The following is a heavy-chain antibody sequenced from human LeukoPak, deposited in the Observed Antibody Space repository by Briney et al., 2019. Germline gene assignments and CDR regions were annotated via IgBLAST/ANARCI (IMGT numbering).Heavy chain of an antibody. Sequence: SETLSLTCTVSGGSISRYYWSWIRRPPGKGLEWIGYIDDSGNTNYNPSLKSQVTISVDKSKDQFSLKLSFVTAADTAMYYCARSDYHNSGSHTVFDAFDIWGQGTRVTVSS. D-gene: IGHD3-10*01. J-gene: IGHJ3*02. CDR1: GGSISRYY. V-gene: IGHV4-59*01. CDR3: ARSDYHNSGSHTVFDAFDI. CDR2: IDDSGNT.